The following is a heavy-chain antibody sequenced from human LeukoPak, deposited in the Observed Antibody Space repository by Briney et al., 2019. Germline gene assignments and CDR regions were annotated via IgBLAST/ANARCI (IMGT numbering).Heavy chain of an antibody. Sequence: GESLKISCKGSGYSFTSYWIGWARQMPGKGLEWMGIIYPGDSDTRYSPSFQGQVTISADKSISTAYLQWSSLKASDTAMYYCARLPTPPWVRDTAMVNPGFDYWGQGTLVTVSS. CDR2: IYPGDSDT. CDR1: GYSFTSYW. V-gene: IGHV5-51*01. CDR3: ARLPTPPWVRDTAMVNPGFDY. D-gene: IGHD5-18*01. J-gene: IGHJ4*02.